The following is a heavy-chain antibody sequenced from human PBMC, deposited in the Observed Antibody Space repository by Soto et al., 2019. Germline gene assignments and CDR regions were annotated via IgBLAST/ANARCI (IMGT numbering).Heavy chain of an antibody. CDR2: IKQDGSEK. CDR1: GFTFSSYW. J-gene: IGHJ4*02. V-gene: IGHV3-7*03. Sequence: EVQLVESGGGLVQPGGSLRLSCAASGFTFSSYWMSWVRQAPGKGLEWVANIKQDGSEKYYVDSVKGRFTISRDNAKNTLYLQMNSLRAEDTAVYYCAKAGCSSTSCYTEFDYWGQGTLVTVSS. D-gene: IGHD2-2*02. CDR3: AKAGCSSTSCYTEFDY.